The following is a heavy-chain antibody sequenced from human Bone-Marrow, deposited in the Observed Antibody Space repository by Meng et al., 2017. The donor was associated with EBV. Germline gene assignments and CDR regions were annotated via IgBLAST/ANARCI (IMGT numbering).Heavy chain of an antibody. J-gene: IGHJ4*02. V-gene: IGHV1-69*12. CDR2: LIPDFGTP. D-gene: IGHD3-10*01. Sequence: VQGVAAGDGVKKPRASGKVSGKSARGAFRYCVTKWVRQCPGQGLEWMGGLIPDFGTPDYAPNYQDRVTITADESTSTAYMELNSLTTEDTAIYYCARESGRGYTPDFWGQGTLVTVSS. CDR3: ARESGRGYTPDF. CDR1: RGAFRYCV.